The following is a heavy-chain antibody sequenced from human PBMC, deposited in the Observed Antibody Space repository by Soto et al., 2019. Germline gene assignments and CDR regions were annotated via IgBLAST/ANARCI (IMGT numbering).Heavy chain of an antibody. Sequence: QVQLQQWGAGLLKPSETLSLTCAVYGGSFSGYYWNWIRQPPGKGLEWIGEINHSGSTNYNPSLKSRVTLSVATAKNRFSLKLSSVSAADTAVYYCARGWGSIFDYWGQGTLVTVSS. CDR3: ARGWGSIFDY. CDR1: GGSFSGYY. V-gene: IGHV4-34*01. J-gene: IGHJ4*02. D-gene: IGHD7-27*01. CDR2: INHSGST.